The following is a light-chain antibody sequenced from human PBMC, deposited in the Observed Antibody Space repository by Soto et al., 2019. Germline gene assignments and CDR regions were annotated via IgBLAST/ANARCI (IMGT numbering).Light chain of an antibody. CDR1: QSVSTY. CDR2: DAS. CDR3: QQRSNWPST. J-gene: IGKJ4*01. Sequence: EIVLTQSPVTLSLSPGDIATLSCRASQSVSTYLAWYQQKPGRAPRLLIYDASSRATGIPARFSGSGSGTDFTLTISSLEPEDFAVYYCQQRSNWPSTFGGGTKVEIK. V-gene: IGKV3-11*01.